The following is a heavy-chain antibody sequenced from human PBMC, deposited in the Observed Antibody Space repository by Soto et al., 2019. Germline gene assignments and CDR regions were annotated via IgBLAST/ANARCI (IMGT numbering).Heavy chain of an antibody. D-gene: IGHD6-19*01. Sequence: GGSLRLSCAASGFTFSSYSMNWVRQAPGKGLEWVSYISSSSTIYYADSVKGRFTISRDNAKNSLYLQMNSLRAEDTAVYYCASTHQPGIAVALLRYWGQGTLVTVSS. CDR1: GFTFSSYS. V-gene: IGHV3-48*01. CDR2: ISSSSTI. CDR3: ASTHQPGIAVALLRY. J-gene: IGHJ4*02.